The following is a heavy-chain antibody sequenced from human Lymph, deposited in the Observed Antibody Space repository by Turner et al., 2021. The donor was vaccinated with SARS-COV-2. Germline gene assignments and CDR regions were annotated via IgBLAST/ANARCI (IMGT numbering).Heavy chain of an antibody. CDR3: ATLKSNWKILTGRYYFDF. V-gene: IGHV1-24*01. J-gene: IGHJ4*02. CDR2: FVPEDGET. Sequence: QVQLVQSGAEVKKPGASVKVSCKVSGYTLTELSIHWVRQAPGKGLEWMGGFVPEDGETIYAQKFQGRVTMTEDTSTDTAYMELSSLRSEDTAVYYCATLKSNWKILTGRYYFDFWGQGTLVTVSS. CDR1: GYTLTELS. D-gene: IGHD1-1*01.